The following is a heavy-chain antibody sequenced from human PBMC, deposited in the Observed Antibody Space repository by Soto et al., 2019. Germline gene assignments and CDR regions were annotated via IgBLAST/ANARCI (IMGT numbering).Heavy chain of an antibody. V-gene: IGHV3-23*01. D-gene: IGHD6-13*01. CDR1: GFTFSSYA. J-gene: IGHJ4*02. CDR3: AKDLAVGAAGYHIDH. Sequence: GGSLRLSCAASGFTFSSYAMSWVRQAPGKGLEWVSAISGSGGSTYYADSVKGRLTISRDNSKNTLYLQMDSLRTEDTAVYYYAKDLAVGAAGYHIDHWGRGTLVTVSS. CDR2: ISGSGGST.